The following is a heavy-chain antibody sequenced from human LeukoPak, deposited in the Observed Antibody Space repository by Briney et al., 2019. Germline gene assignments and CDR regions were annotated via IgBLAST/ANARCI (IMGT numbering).Heavy chain of an antibody. CDR1: GFTFSNYA. J-gene: IGHJ3*02. V-gene: IGHV3-23*01. Sequence: GGSLRLSCAASGFTFSNYAMSWVRQAPGKGLEWVSAISGSGATTYYADSVKGRFTISRDNSKNTLYLQMNSLRAEDTAVYYCAKGGSYGEDTAFDIWGQGTMVTVSS. CDR3: AKGGSYGEDTAFDI. CDR2: ISGSGATT. D-gene: IGHD1-26*01.